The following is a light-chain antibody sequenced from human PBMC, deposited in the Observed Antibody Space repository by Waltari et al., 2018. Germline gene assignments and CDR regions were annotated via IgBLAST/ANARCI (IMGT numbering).Light chain of an antibody. Sequence: QSVLTQPPSVSAAPAQRVTLSCSGSCSNIANHYVSWYQQVPGTAPQLLIYDNNKRPSGIPDRFSGSKSGTSATLDITGLQTGDEADYYCGAWDTSLSTVMFGGGTKLTVL. V-gene: IGLV1-51*01. J-gene: IGLJ3*02. CDR3: GAWDTSLSTVM. CDR1: CSNIANHY. CDR2: DNN.